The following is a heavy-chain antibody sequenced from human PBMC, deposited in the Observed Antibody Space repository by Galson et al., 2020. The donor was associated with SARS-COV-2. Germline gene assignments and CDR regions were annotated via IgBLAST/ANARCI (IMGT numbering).Heavy chain of an antibody. CDR2: ISYDGGNK. J-gene: IGHJ6*02. Sequence: TGGSLRLSCAASGFTFSSYAMHWVRQAPGKGLEWVAVISYDGGNKYYADSVKGRFTNSRDNSKNTLYLQMNSLRAEDTAVYYCARPLGGGYDCYCMDVWGQGTTVTVSS. V-gene: IGHV3-30-3*01. CDR3: ARPLGGGYDCYCMDV. CDR1: GFTFSSYA. D-gene: IGHD3-10*01.